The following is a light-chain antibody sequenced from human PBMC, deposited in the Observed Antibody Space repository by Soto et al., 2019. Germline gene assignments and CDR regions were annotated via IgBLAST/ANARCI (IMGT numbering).Light chain of an antibody. Sequence: DIQMTQSPSSLSASIGDRVTITCRASQSISINLNWYQQRPGKAPKLLIYTTSTLQSGVPSRFSGSGSGTHFTLTVSSLQPEDFATYYCQQSYSIPLTFGGGTKVEIK. CDR1: QSISIN. CDR2: TTS. V-gene: IGKV1-39*01. CDR3: QQSYSIPLT. J-gene: IGKJ4*01.